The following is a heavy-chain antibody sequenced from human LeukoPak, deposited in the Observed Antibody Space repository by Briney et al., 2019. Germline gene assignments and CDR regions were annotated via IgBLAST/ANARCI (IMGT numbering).Heavy chain of an antibody. CDR1: GFTFSSYA. CDR3: ARDGGWGQQLVREDYYYGMDV. CDR2: ISYDGSNK. V-gene: IGHV3-30*04. Sequence: QPGRSLRLSCAASGFTFSSYAMHWVRQAPGKGLEGVAVISYDGSNKYYADSVKGRFTISRDSSKNTLYLQMNSLSAEDTAVYYCARDGGWGQQLVREDYYYGMDVWGQGTTVTVSS. J-gene: IGHJ6*02. D-gene: IGHD6-13*01.